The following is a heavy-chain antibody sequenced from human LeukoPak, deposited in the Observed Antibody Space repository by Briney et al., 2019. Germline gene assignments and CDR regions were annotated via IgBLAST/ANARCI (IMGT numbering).Heavy chain of an antibody. Sequence: GGSLRLSCAASGFTFSSYAMSWVRQAPGKGLEWVSAISGSGGSTYYADSVKGRFTISRDNSKNTLYLQMNSLRAEDTAVYYCAKDLWFGELSPIDYWGQRTLVTVSS. CDR1: GFTFSSYA. CDR2: ISGSGGST. J-gene: IGHJ4*02. V-gene: IGHV3-23*01. D-gene: IGHD3-10*01. CDR3: AKDLWFGELSPIDY.